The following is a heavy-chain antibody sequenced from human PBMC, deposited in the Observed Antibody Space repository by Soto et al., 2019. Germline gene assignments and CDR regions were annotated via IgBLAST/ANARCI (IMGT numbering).Heavy chain of an antibody. CDR3: ATAQLRGYVYYYYMDV. Sequence: GGSLRLSCAASGFTFSSYAMHWVRQAPGKGLEWVAVISYDGSNKYYADSVKGRFTISRDNSKNTLYLQMNSLRAEDTAVYYCATAQLRGYVYYYYMDVWGKGTTVTVSS. D-gene: IGHD1-7*01. CDR2: ISYDGSNK. V-gene: IGHV3-30-3*01. J-gene: IGHJ6*03. CDR1: GFTFSSYA.